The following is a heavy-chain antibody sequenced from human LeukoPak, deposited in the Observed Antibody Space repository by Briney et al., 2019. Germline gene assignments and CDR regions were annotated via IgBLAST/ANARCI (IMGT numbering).Heavy chain of an antibody. Sequence: GGSLRLSCAASGFTFSSYVMHWVRQAPGKGLEWVAIISYDGSNEYYADSVKGRFTISRDNSKNTLYLQMNSLRAEDTAVYYCARDQDGSGSYYGDWGQGTLVTVSS. J-gene: IGHJ4*02. V-gene: IGHV3-30*04. CDR1: GFTFSSYV. D-gene: IGHD3-10*01. CDR3: ARDQDGSGSYYGD. CDR2: ISYDGSNE.